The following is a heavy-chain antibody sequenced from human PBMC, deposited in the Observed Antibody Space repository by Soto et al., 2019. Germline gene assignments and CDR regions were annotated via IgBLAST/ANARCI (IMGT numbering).Heavy chain of an antibody. CDR1: GGTFSSYA. Sequence: ASVKVSCKASGGTFSSYAISWVRQAPGQGLEGMGGIIPIFGTENYAQKFQGRVTITADESTSTAYMELSSLRSEDTAVYYCASHRRDGYNFYNWFDPWGPGTLVTVSS. D-gene: IGHD5-12*01. J-gene: IGHJ5*02. CDR2: IIPIFGTE. CDR3: ASHRRDGYNFYNWFDP. V-gene: IGHV1-69*13.